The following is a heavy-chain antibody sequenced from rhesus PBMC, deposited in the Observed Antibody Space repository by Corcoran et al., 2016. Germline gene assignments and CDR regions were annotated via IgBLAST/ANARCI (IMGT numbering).Heavy chain of an antibody. V-gene: IGHV4-160*01. D-gene: IGHD6-25*01. Sequence: QVQLQESGPGLVKPSETLSLTCAVSGGSISSNYWSWIRQSPGRGLEWIGYIYGGGGSTSYNPSLKSRVTISTATSKNQFSLKLSSVTAADTAVYYCARWRAAGGTLYFDYWGQGVLVTVSS. CDR3: ARWRAAGGTLYFDY. J-gene: IGHJ4*01. CDR2: IYGGGGST. CDR1: GGSISSNY.